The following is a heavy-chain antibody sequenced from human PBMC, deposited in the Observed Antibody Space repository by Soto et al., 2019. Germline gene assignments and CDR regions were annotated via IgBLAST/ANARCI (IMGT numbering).Heavy chain of an antibody. J-gene: IGHJ4*02. CDR2: ISYDGSNK. CDR3: ARREYYFDY. D-gene: IGHD3-10*01. V-gene: IGHV3-30-3*01. Sequence: QVQLVESGGGVVQPGRSLRLSCAASGFTFSSYAMHWVRQAPGKGLEWVAVISYDGSNKYYADSVKGRFTISRDNSKNTLYLQMNSLRAEDTAVYYCARREYYFDYWGQGTLLTVSS. CDR1: GFTFSSYA.